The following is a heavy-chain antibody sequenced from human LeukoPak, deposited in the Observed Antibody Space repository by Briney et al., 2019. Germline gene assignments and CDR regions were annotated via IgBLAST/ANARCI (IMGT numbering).Heavy chain of an antibody. CDR3: ARGPRYSYALYNYYYYYMDV. J-gene: IGHJ6*03. D-gene: IGHD5-18*01. CDR2: INHSGST. V-gene: IGHV4-34*01. Sequence: SETLSLTCAVYGGSFSGYYWSWIRQPPGKGLEWIGEINHSGSTNYNPSLKRRVTISVDTSKNQFSLKLSSVTAADTAVYYCARGPRYSYALYNYYYYYMDVWGKGTTVTVSS. CDR1: GGSFSGYY.